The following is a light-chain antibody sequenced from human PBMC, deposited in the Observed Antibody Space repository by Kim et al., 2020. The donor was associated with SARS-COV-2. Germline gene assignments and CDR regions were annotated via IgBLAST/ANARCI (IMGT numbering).Light chain of an antibody. J-gene: IGLJ2*01. CDR3: AAWDDSLNGVV. Sequence: GQRVTISCSGSSSNSGSKTVNWFQQLPGTAPKLLIHTKNQRPSGVPDRFSGSKSGTSASLAISGLQSEDEADYYCAAWDDSLNGVVFGGGTQLTVL. V-gene: IGLV1-44*01. CDR2: TKN. CDR1: SSNSGSKT.